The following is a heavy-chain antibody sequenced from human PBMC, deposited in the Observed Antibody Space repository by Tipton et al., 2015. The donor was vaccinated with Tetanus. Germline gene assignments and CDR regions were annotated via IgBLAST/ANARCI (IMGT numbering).Heavy chain of an antibody. CDR1: GVSVMSGGYY. D-gene: IGHD6-25*01. CDR2: IYHTGTT. V-gene: IGHV4-31*03. J-gene: IGHJ6*02. CDR3: ARDSRLFYAMDV. Sequence: TLSLTCTVSGVSVMSGGYYWSWIRQLPGKGLEWIGYIYHTGTTYYNPSFKSRVSISVDTSMSQFSLELNSVTAADTAVYYCARDSRLFYAMDVWGQGATVAVSS.